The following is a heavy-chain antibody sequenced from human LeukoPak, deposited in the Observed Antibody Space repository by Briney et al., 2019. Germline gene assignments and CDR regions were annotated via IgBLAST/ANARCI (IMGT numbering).Heavy chain of an antibody. D-gene: IGHD3-10*01. V-gene: IGHV3-23*01. CDR3: AKESYYSAIFCGSFDF. CDR1: GFTFSTYA. Sequence: PGGSLRLSCAAAGFTFSTYAISWVRQPPGKGLEWVSVLSASGANTYYADSVKGRFTISRDSSKNTLYLQMNSLRAEDTAVYYCAKESYYSAIFCGSFDFWGQGTLVTVSS. J-gene: IGHJ4*02. CDR2: LSASGANT.